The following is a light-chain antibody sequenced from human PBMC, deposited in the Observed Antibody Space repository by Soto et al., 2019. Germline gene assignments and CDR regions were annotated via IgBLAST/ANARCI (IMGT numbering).Light chain of an antibody. Sequence: QSVLTQPPSASGSPGQSVTISCTGTSSDVGGYNYVSWYQQYPGNAPKVMIYEVSKRPSGVPDRFSGSKSGNTASLTVSGLQAEDEADYYCSSYAGSNNVVFGGGTKLTVL. CDR3: SSYAGSNNVV. CDR1: SSDVGGYNY. J-gene: IGLJ2*01. V-gene: IGLV2-8*01. CDR2: EVS.